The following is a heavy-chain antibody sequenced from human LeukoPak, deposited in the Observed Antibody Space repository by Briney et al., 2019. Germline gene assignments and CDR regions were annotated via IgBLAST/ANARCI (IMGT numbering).Heavy chain of an antibody. CDR1: GYTFTSYD. V-gene: IGHV1-8*01. J-gene: IGHJ5*02. CDR2: MNPNSGNT. D-gene: IGHD3-22*01. CDR3: ARDPLSYYDSSGYRPRNSWFDP. Sequence: ASVKVSCKASGYTFTSYDINWVRQATGQGLEWMGWMNPNSGNTGYAQKFQGRVTMTTDTSTSTAYMELRSLRSDDTAVYYCARDPLSYYDSSGYRPRNSWFDPWGQGTLVTVSS.